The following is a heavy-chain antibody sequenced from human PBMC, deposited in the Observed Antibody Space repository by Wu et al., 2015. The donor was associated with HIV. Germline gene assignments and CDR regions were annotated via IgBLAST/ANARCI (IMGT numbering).Heavy chain of an antibody. CDR2: IIPIFGTA. Sequence: QVQLVQSGAEVKKPGSSVKVSCKASGGTFSSYAISWVRQAPGQGLEWMGGIIPIFGTANYAQKFQGRVTITADESTSTAYMELSSLRSEDTAVYYCARDREPRTGTTTDDAFDIWGQGTMVTVSS. CDR3: ARDREPRTGTTTDDAFDI. V-gene: IGHV1-69*12. J-gene: IGHJ3*02. CDR1: GGTFSSYA. D-gene: IGHD1-1*01.